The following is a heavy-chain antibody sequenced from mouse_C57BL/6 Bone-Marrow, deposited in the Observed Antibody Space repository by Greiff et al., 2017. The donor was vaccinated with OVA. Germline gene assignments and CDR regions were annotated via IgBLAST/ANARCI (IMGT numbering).Heavy chain of an antibody. J-gene: IGHJ2*01. Sequence: VQLKESGPELVKPGASVKISCKASGYSFTGYYMHWVKQSHGNILDWIGYIYPYNGVSSYNQKFKGKATLTVDKSSSTAYMELRSLTSEDSAVYYCASPLFITTVGFDYWGQGTTLTVSS. D-gene: IGHD1-1*01. V-gene: IGHV1-31*01. CDR1: GYSFTGYY. CDR3: ASPLFITTVGFDY. CDR2: IYPYNGVS.